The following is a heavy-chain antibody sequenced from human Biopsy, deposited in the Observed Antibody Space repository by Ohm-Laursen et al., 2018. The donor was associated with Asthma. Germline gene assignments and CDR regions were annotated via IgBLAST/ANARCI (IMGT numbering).Heavy chain of an antibody. CDR1: GLSLRTPGVG. CDR2: IYWDDYN. Sequence: TQTLTLTCSFSGLSLRTPGVGVGWIRQSPGKALEGLALIYWDDYNLFRPSLKRRLTITKDPSKNQVVLTMTKMDPVDSGTYYCALSQDSGFDDHSPSWFDPWGQGTLVTVSS. D-gene: IGHD3-9*01. V-gene: IGHV2-5*02. J-gene: IGHJ5*02. CDR3: ALSQDSGFDDHSPSWFDP.